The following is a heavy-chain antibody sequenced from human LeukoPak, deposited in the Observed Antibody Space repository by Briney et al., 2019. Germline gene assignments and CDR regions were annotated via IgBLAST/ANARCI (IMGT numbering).Heavy chain of an antibody. J-gene: IGHJ4*02. CDR2: INPNSGGT. CDR3: AREGSGGSRAWFPGY. CDR1: GYTFTGYY. D-gene: IGHD1-26*01. Sequence: ASVKVSCKASGYTFTGYYMHWVRQAPGQGLEWMGWINPNSGGTNYAQKFQGRVTMTRDTSISTAYMELSRLRSDDTAVYYCAREGSGGSRAWFPGYWGQGTLVTVSS. V-gene: IGHV1-2*02.